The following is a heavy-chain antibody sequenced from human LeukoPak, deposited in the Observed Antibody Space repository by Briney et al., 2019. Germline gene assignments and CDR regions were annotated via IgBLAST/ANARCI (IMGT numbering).Heavy chain of an antibody. CDR3: ARVRTGYSSGSGRRRYLDY. D-gene: IGHD6-19*01. Sequence: ASVKVSCKASGYTFTGYYMQWVRQAPGQGLEWMGWINPNSGGTNYAQKFQGRVTMTRDTSISTAYMELSRLRSDDTAVYYCARVRTGYSSGSGRRRYLDYWGQGTLVTVSS. V-gene: IGHV1-2*02. CDR1: GYTFTGYY. J-gene: IGHJ4*02. CDR2: INPNSGGT.